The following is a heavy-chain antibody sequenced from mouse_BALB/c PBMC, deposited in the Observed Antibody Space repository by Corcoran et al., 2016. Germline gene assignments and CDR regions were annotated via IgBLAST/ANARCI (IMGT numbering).Heavy chain of an antibody. CDR2: IDPANGNT. V-gene: IGHV14-3*02. J-gene: IGHJ4*01. D-gene: IGHD4-1*01. CDR3: ARLGQGAYYAMDY. CDR1: GFNIKDTY. Sequence: EVQLQQSGAELVKPGASVKLSCTASGFNIKDTYMHWVKQRPEQGLEWIGRIDPANGNTKYDPKFQGKATITADTSSNTAYLQLSSLTSEDTAVYYWARLGQGAYYAMDYWGQGTSVTVSS.